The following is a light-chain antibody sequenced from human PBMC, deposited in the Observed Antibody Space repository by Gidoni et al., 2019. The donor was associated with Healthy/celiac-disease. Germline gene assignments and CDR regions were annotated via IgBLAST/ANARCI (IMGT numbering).Light chain of an antibody. CDR2: GAS. CDR3: QHYGSSPGT. Sequence: EIVLTQSPGTLSLSPGERATLSCRASQSVSSSYLAWYQQKTGQAPRLRIYGASSRATGIPDRFSGSGSGTDFTLTISRLEPEDFAVYYCQHYGSSPGTFGQGTKLEIK. CDR1: QSVSSSY. V-gene: IGKV3-20*01. J-gene: IGKJ2*01.